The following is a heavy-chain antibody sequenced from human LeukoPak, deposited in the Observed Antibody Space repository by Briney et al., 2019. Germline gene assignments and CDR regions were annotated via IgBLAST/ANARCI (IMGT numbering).Heavy chain of an antibody. CDR3: AKGDCSSTSCYRGLRFLEWLSPAYFDY. CDR2: ISGSGGST. Sequence: GGSLRLSCAASGFTFSSYAMSWVRQAPAKGLEWVSAISGSGGSTYYADSVKGRFTISRDNSKNTLYLQMNSLRAEDTAVYYCAKGDCSSTSCYRGLRFLEWLSPAYFDYWGQGTLVAVSS. D-gene: IGHD2-2*02. J-gene: IGHJ4*02. CDR1: GFTFSSYA. V-gene: IGHV3-23*01.